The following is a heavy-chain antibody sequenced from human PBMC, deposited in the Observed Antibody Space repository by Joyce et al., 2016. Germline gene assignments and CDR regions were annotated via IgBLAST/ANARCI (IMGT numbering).Heavy chain of an antibody. V-gene: IGHV4-59*08. J-gene: IGHJ4*02. CDR3: ARRGDPLVGTPYYFDY. CDR1: GGSISGYY. D-gene: IGHD4-23*01. Sequence: QVQLQESGPGLVKPSETLSLTCSVSGGSISGYYWGWIRQPPGKGLEWIGYIYYSETTNYNPTLKSRVTISADTSKNQFSLSLRSVTAADTAVYYCARRGDPLVGTPYYFDYWGQGIVVTVSS. CDR2: IYYSETT.